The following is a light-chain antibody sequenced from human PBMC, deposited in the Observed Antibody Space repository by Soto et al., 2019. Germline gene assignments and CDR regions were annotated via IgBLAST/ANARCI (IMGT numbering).Light chain of an antibody. V-gene: IGLV1-40*01. CDR2: GNS. J-gene: IGLJ2*01. CDR1: SSNIGARYD. CDR3: QSYDSSLSARVV. Sequence: QSVLTQPPSVSGAPGQRVTISCTGSSSNIGARYDVHWYQQLPGTAPKLLIYGNSNRPSGVPDRFPGSKSGTSASLAITGLQAEDEADYYCQSYDSSLSARVVFGGGTKLTVL.